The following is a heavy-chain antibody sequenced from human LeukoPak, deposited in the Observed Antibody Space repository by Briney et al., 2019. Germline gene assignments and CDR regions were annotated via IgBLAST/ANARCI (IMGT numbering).Heavy chain of an antibody. Sequence: SETLSLTCTVSGGSISSYYWSWIRQPAAKGLEWIGRIYSSGTTTYNPSFKSRVTMSLDTSNNQLSLKLTSVTAADTAVYYCARGSPIPAAGSSYYFAMDVWGQGTTVTVSS. V-gene: IGHV4-4*07. D-gene: IGHD6-13*01. CDR2: IYSSGTT. CDR1: GGSISSYY. CDR3: ARGSPIPAAGSSYYFAMDV. J-gene: IGHJ6*02.